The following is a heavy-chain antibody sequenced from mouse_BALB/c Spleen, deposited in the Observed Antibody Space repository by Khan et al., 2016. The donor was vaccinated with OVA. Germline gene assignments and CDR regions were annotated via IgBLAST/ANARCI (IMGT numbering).Heavy chain of an antibody. CDR1: GYSFITYW. CDR2: IYLGNGDT. V-gene: IGHV1-5*01. Sequence: EVQLQESGTVLARPGASVKMSCKASGYSFITYWMHWVKQRPGQGLEWIGAIYLGNGDTSYNQKSKGKAKLPAVTSASTAYMELSSLTNEDSAVYYCTRWVRGFDYWGQGTTLTVSS. CDR3: TRWVRGFDY. J-gene: IGHJ2*01.